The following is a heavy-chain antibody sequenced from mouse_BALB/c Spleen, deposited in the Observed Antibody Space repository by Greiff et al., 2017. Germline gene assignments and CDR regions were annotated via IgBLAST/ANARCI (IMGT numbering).Heavy chain of an antibody. D-gene: IGHD2-4*01. CDR2: INPSTGYT. J-gene: IGHJ1*01. Sequence: QVQLQQSGAELAKPGASVKMSCKASGYTFTSYWMHWVKQRPGQGLEWIGYINPSTGYTEYNQKFKDKATLTADKSSSTAYMQLSSLTSEDSAVYYCAREGSTMIRYFDVWGAGTTVTVSS. V-gene: IGHV1-7*01. CDR1: GYTFTSYW. CDR3: AREGSTMIRYFDV.